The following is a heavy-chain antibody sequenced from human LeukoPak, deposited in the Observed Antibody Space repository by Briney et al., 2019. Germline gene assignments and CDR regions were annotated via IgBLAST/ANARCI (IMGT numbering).Heavy chain of an antibody. Sequence: GGSLRLSCAASGFTFPTYAMIWVRQAPGKGLEWVSAISGSGGSTYYADSVKGRFTISRDNSKNTLYLQMDSLRAEDTAVYYCAKVRKSGSYLAYYFDYWGQGTLVTVSS. D-gene: IGHD1-26*01. V-gene: IGHV3-23*01. CDR3: AKVRKSGSYLAYYFDY. CDR2: ISGSGGST. J-gene: IGHJ4*02. CDR1: GFTFPTYA.